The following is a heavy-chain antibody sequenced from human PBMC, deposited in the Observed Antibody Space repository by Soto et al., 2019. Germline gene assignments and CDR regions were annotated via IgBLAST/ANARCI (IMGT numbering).Heavy chain of an antibody. J-gene: IGHJ3*02. CDR3: ARNKLTYSSSWPDAFDI. CDR2: IYYSGST. D-gene: IGHD6-13*01. CDR1: GGSISSGGYY. Sequence: SETLSLTCTVSGGSISSGGYYWSWLRPHPGKGLEWIGYIYYSGSTNYNPSLKSRVTISVDTSKNQFSLKLSSVTAADTAVYYCARNKLTYSSSWPDAFDIWGQGTMVTVSS. V-gene: IGHV4-61*08.